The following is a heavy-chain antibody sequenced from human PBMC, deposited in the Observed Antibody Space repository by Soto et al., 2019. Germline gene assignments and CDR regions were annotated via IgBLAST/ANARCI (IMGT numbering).Heavy chain of an antibody. CDR2: ISNDGSIT. CDR1: GFLFSNYW. V-gene: IGHV3-74*01. CDR3: AKDLTWNQADY. Sequence: GGSLRLSCEASGFLFSNYWMHWVRPPPGTGLVWVSRISNDGSITNYADSVKGRFTISSDNAKNTLYLQMNSLRAEDTAVYYCAKDLTWNQADYWGQGALVTVSS. D-gene: IGHD1-1*01. J-gene: IGHJ4*02.